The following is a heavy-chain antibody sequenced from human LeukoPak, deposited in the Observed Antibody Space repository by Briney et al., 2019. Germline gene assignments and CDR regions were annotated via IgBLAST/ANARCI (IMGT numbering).Heavy chain of an antibody. CDR2: IYSGGST. Sequence: GGSLRLSCAASGFTVSSNYMSWVRQAPGKGLEWVSVIYSGGSTCYADSVKGRFTISRDNSKNTLYLQMNSLRAEDTAVYYCAREAPAAGYAFDIWGQGTMVTVSS. V-gene: IGHV3-66*01. D-gene: IGHD6-13*01. CDR3: AREAPAAGYAFDI. J-gene: IGHJ3*02. CDR1: GFTVSSNY.